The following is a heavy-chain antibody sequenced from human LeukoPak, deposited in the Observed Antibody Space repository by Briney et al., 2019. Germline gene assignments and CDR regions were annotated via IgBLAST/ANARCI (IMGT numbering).Heavy chain of an antibody. CDR3: ARGHVRGYSYGFGY. CDR2: IYSGGST. CDR1: GFTVSSNY. V-gene: IGHV3-66*01. J-gene: IGHJ4*02. Sequence: GGSLRLSCAASGFTVSSNYMSWVRQAPGKGLEWVSVIYSGGSTYYADSVKGRFTISRDNSKNTLYLQMNSLRVEDTAVYYCARGHVRGYSYGFGYWGQGSLVTVSS. D-gene: IGHD5-18*01.